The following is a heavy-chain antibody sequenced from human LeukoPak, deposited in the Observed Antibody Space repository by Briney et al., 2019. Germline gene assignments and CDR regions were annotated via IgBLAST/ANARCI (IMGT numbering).Heavy chain of an antibody. CDR2: IYYSGST. V-gene: IGHV4-59*01. CDR3: ARVVVVPAAKMRAYYYYGMDV. D-gene: IGHD2-2*01. CDR1: GGSISSYY. J-gene: IGHJ6*02. Sequence: SETLSLTCTVSGGSISSYYWSWIRQPPGKGLEWIGYIYYSGSTNYNPSLKSRVTISVDTSKNQFSLKLSSVTAADTAVYYCARVVVVPAAKMRAYYYYGMDVWGQGTTVTVSS.